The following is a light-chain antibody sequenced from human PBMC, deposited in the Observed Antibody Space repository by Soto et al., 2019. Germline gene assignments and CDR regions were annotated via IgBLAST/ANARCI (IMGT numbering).Light chain of an antibody. Sequence: QSVLAQPPSVSGAPGQRVTISCTGSSSNIGAGYDVHWYQQLPGTAPKLLIYGNSNRPSGVPDRFSGSKSGTSASLAITGLQAEDDAYYYCQSYDINISTFYVFGPGTNVTV. J-gene: IGLJ1*01. CDR2: GNS. CDR3: QSYDINISTFYV. CDR1: SSNIGAGYD. V-gene: IGLV1-40*01.